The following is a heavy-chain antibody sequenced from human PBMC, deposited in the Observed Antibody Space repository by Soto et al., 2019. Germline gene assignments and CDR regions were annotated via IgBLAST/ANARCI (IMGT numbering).Heavy chain of an antibody. J-gene: IGHJ2*01. V-gene: IGHV3-48*01. CDR2: ISGSGSTI. Sequence: EVQLVESGGGLVQPGGSLRLSCAASGFTFSTYSMNWVRQAPGKGLEWVSHISGSGSTIYYAASVQGRFTISRDNAKNSVYLQMNSPRAEDPAVYYCARVSGWLWYFDLWGRGTLVTVSS. D-gene: IGHD6-19*01. CDR3: ARVSGWLWYFDL. CDR1: GFTFSTYS.